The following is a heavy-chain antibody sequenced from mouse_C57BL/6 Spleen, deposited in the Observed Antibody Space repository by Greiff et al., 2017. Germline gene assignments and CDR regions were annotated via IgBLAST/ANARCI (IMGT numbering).Heavy chain of an antibody. CDR1: GYTFTSYW. Sequence: QVQLQQPGAELVRPGSSVKLSCKASGYTFTSYWMHWVKQRPIQGLEWIGNIDPSDSETHSNQKFKDKATLTVDNSSSTAYMQLSSLTSEDSAVYYCARAGDAMDDWGQGTSVTVSS. V-gene: IGHV1-52*01. CDR3: ARAGDAMDD. CDR2: IDPSDSET. J-gene: IGHJ4*01.